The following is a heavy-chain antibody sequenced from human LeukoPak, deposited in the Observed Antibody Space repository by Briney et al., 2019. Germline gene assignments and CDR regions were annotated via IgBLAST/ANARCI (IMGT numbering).Heavy chain of an antibody. CDR3: ARGLVRASGNYLYY. CDR1: GGSISSYY. V-gene: IGHV4-59*12. Sequence: SETLSLTCTVSGGSISSYYWSWIRQPPGKGLEWIGYIYYSGSTNYNPSLKSRVTISVDTSKNQFSLKLSSVTAADTAVYYCARGLVRASGNYLYYWGQGTLVTVSS. J-gene: IGHJ4*02. D-gene: IGHD1-26*01. CDR2: IYYSGST.